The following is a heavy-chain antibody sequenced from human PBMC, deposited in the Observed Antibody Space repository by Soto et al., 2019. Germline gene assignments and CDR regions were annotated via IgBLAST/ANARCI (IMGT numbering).Heavy chain of an antibody. CDR2: TYYRSKWYY. CDR3: ATGEKYSGRIFAN. D-gene: IGHD1-26*01. CDR1: GDSVSSNSAG. V-gene: IGHV6-1*01. Sequence: PSQTLSLTCAITGDSVSSNSAGWSWVRQSPSRGLEWLGRTYYRSKWYYEYAVSVRGRITINPDTSKNQYSLQLNSVTPEETAVYFSATGEKYSGRIFANWGPGSLVTVFS. J-gene: IGHJ4*01.